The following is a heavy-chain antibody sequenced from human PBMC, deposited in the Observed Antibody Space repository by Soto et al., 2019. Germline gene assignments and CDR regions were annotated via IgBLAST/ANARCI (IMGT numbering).Heavy chain of an antibody. CDR3: ARGPYYDFRSGYYTQNYYYYRMDV. Sequence: GESLKISCKGSGYSFTSYWIGWVRQMPGKGLEWMGIIYPGDSDTRYSPSFQGQVTISADKSISTAYLQWSSLKASDTAMYYCARGPYYDFRSGYYTQNYYYYRMDVWGQGTTVTVSS. V-gene: IGHV5-51*01. CDR1: GYSFTSYW. CDR2: IYPGDSDT. J-gene: IGHJ6*02. D-gene: IGHD3-3*01.